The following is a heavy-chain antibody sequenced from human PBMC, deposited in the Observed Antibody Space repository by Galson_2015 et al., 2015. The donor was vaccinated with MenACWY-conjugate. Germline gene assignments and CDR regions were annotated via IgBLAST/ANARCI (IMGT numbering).Heavy chain of an antibody. Sequence: LTFTVSGGSINNSPYYWGWIRQSPGKGLEWIGSIYATGSTHDNLSLKSRVTMSVDTSKNQFSLKLSSVTAADTAVYYCARDRYYDTSGYRLGHLDYWGQGILVTVSS. J-gene: IGHJ4*02. CDR2: IYATGST. CDR1: GGSINNSPYY. D-gene: IGHD3-22*01. CDR3: ARDRYYDTSGYRLGHLDY. V-gene: IGHV4-39*07.